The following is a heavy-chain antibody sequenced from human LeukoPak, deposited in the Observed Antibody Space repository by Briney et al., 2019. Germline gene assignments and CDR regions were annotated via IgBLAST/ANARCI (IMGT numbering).Heavy chain of an antibody. D-gene: IGHD7-27*01. CDR2: IYTSGST. CDR1: GGSISSYC. J-gene: IGHJ6*03. CDR3: ARGMGNYYYYYMDV. Sequence: PSETLSLTCTVSGGSISSYCWSWVRQPAGKGLEWIGRIYTSGSTNYYPSLKSRVTMSVDTSKNQFSLKLSSVTAADTAVYYWARGMGNYYYYYMDVWGKGTTVTVSS. V-gene: IGHV4-4*07.